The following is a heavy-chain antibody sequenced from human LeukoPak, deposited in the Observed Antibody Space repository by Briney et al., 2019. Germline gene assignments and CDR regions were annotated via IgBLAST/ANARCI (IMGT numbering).Heavy chain of an antibody. D-gene: IGHD5-12*01. J-gene: IGHJ3*02. CDR2: IIPIFGTA. Sequence: ASVKVSCKASGGTFSSYAISWVRQAPGQGLEWMGGIIPIFGTANYAQKFQGRVTITADESTSTAYMELSSLRSEDTAVYYCARVKSGELYSGYDRGAFDIWGQGTMVTVSS. V-gene: IGHV1-69*13. CDR3: ARVKSGELYSGYDRGAFDI. CDR1: GGTFSSYA.